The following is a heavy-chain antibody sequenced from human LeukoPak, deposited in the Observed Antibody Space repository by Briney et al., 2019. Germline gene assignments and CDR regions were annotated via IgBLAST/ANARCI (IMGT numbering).Heavy chain of an antibody. J-gene: IGHJ3*02. CDR3: ARGRFLDAFDI. D-gene: IGHD3-3*01. CDR1: GGSISSYY. CDR2: IHNSGRT. V-gene: IGHV4-59*01. Sequence: SETPSLTCTVSGGSISSYYWSWIRQPPGKGLGWIAYIHNSGRTAYNPSLKSRATISVDTSKNQFSLKLSSVTAADTAVYYCARGRFLDAFDIWGQGTMVTVSS.